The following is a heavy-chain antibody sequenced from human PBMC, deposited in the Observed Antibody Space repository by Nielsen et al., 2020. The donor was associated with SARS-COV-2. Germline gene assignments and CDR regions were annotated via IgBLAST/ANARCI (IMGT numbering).Heavy chain of an antibody. CDR2: IYHSGST. CDR1: GGSISSSNW. D-gene: IGHD6-13*01. Sequence: GSLRLSCAVSGGSISSSNWWSWVRQPPGKGLEWIGEIYHSGSTNYNPSLKSRVTISVDKSKNQFSLKLSSVTAADTAVYYCARTPGIAAAGIDYWGQGTLVTVSS. CDR3: ARTPGIAAAGIDY. V-gene: IGHV4-4*02. J-gene: IGHJ4*02.